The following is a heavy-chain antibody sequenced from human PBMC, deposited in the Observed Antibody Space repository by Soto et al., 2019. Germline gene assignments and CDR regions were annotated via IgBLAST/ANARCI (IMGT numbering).Heavy chain of an antibody. CDR3: GKESTAWVSHMLDM. Sequence: QVQLVQSGGGVVQPGRSLRLSCAASGFIFSNYGMHWVRQAPGKGLVWVAVISHNGKDQYYADSVKGRFTISRDNSKNTLHLPMKGLRADDPAAYYCGKESTAWVSHMLDMWGQGTMVTVSS. V-gene: IGHV3-30*18. CDR1: GFIFSNYG. D-gene: IGHD2-2*01. J-gene: IGHJ3*02. CDR2: ISHNGKDQ.